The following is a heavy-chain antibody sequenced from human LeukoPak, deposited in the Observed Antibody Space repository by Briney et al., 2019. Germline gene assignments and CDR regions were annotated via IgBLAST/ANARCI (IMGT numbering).Heavy chain of an antibody. V-gene: IGHV3-23*01. CDR2: ITNSGGST. CDR3: AKDPISTIFHWFDP. CDR1: GFTFSSYA. Sequence: GGSPRLSCAASGFTFSSYAMSWVRQAPGKGLEWVSAITNSGGSTYYADSVKGRFTISRDNSKSTLYLQMNSLRAEDTAVYYCAKDPISTIFHWFDPWGQGTLVTVSS. D-gene: IGHD3-3*01. J-gene: IGHJ5*02.